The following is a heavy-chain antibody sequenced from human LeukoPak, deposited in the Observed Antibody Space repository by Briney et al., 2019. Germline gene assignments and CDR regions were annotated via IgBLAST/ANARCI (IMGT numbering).Heavy chain of an antibody. CDR1: GYSFTSYW. V-gene: IGHV5-51*01. J-gene: IGHJ4*02. CDR2: IYPGDSDT. CDR3: ARQRGIAVAGSQIDY. Sequence: GASLKISCKGSGYSFTSYWIGWVRQMPGKGLEWMGIIYPGDSDTRYSPSFQGQVTISADKSISTAYLQWSSLKTSDTAMYYCARQRGIAVAGSQIDYWGQGTLVTVSS. D-gene: IGHD6-19*01.